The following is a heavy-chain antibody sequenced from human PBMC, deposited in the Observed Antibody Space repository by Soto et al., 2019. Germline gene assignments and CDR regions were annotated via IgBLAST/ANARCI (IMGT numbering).Heavy chain of an antibody. CDR3: ARWEVDY. V-gene: IGHV3-33*01. CDR1: GFTFSSYG. CDR2: IWYDGSKK. Sequence: QVHLVASGGGVVQPGRSLRLSCVTSGFTFSSYGMHWVRQAPGKGLEWVAGIWYDGSKKDYADSVRGRFAISRDNSKNMLFLQMDSLRDEDTAVYYCARWEVDYWGQGTLVTVSS. D-gene: IGHD1-26*01. J-gene: IGHJ4*02.